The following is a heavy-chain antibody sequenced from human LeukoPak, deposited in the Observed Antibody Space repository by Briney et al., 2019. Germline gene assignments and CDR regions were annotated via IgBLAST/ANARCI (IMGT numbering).Heavy chain of an antibody. V-gene: IGHV1-69*05. CDR3: ARVGPGSSNPFDY. CDR1: GRTFSSYA. CDR2: IITIFGTA. D-gene: IGHD6-13*01. J-gene: IGHJ4*02. Sequence: SVKVSCNASGRTFSSYAISWVRQAPGQGLEWMGGIITIFGTADYAQKFQGRVTITTDESTSTAYMELSSLRAEDTAVYYCARVGPGSSNPFDYWGQGTLVTVSS.